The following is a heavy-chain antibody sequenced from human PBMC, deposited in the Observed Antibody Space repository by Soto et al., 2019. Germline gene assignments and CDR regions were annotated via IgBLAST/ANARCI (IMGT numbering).Heavy chain of an antibody. CDR3: ARPSLDDYYFDY. V-gene: IGHV3-21*01. J-gene: IGHJ4*02. D-gene: IGHD1-1*01. CDR1: GFTFSRYS. Sequence: EVQLVESGGGLVKPGGSLRLSCAASGFTFSRYSMNWVRQAPGKGLEWVSSISSSSSYIYYADSVKGRFTISRDNAKNSLYLQMNSLRAEDTAVYYCARPSLDDYYFDYWGQGTLVTVSS. CDR2: ISSSSSYI.